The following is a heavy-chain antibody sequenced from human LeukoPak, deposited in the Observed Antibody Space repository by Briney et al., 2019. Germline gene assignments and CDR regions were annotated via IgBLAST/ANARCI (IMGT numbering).Heavy chain of an antibody. CDR2: INHSGST. J-gene: IGHJ4*02. CDR1: GGSFSGYY. V-gene: IGHV4-34*01. CDR3: ARTEVLRDYDYVWGSYRSPHFDY. D-gene: IGHD3-16*02. Sequence: SETLSLTCAVYGGSFSGYYWSWIRQPPGKGLEWIGEINHSGSTNYNPSLKSRVTISVDTSKNQFSLKLSSVTAADTAVYYCARTEVLRDYDYVWGSYRSPHFDYWGQGTLVTVSS.